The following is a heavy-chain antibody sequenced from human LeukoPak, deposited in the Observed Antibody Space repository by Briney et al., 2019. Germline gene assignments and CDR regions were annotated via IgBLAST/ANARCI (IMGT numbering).Heavy chain of an antibody. CDR3: ATTHDYSNHFDY. V-gene: IGHV3-20*04. Sequence: GGSLRLSCAASGFTFDDYGMSWVRQAPGKGLEWVSGINWNGGSTGYADSVKGRFTISRDNAKNSLYLQMNSLRAEDTALYYCATTHDYSNHFDYWGQGTLVTVSS. J-gene: IGHJ4*02. CDR1: GFTFDDYG. CDR2: INWNGGST. D-gene: IGHD4-11*01.